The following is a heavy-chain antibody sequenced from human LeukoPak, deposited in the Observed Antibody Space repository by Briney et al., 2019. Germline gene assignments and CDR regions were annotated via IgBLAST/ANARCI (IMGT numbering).Heavy chain of an antibody. D-gene: IGHD6-19*01. CDR3: ARGYSSGWPDAFDI. CDR1: DGSITNYD. Sequence: SETLSLTCTVSDGSITNYDWSWDRQPPGKGLEFIGHVHYSGTTNYNPSLRSRVTISIDTSKKHFFLKLSSVTAADTAVYYCARGYSSGWPDAFDIWGQGTMVTVSS. V-gene: IGHV4-59*12. CDR2: VHYSGTT. J-gene: IGHJ3*02.